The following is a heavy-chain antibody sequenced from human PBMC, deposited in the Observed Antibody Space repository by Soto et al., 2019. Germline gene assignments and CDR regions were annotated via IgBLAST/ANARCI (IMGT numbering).Heavy chain of an antibody. CDR1: GFTFSSYG. D-gene: IGHD2-15*01. CDR2: IWYDGSNK. V-gene: IGHV3-33*01. J-gene: IGHJ6*02. CDR3: ARDRLGYCSSGSCYSTYYYYYGMDV. Sequence: QVQLVESRGGVVQPGRSLRLSCAASGFTFSSYGMHWVRQAPGMGLEWVAVIWYDGSNKYYADSVKGRFTISRDNSKNTLYLQMNSLRAEDTAVYYCARDRLGYCSSGSCYSTYYYYYGMDVWGQGTTVTVSS.